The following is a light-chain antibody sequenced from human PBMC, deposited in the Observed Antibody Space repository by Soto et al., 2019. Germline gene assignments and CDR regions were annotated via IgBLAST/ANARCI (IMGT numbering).Light chain of an antibody. CDR1: SSDIGAYNY. Sequence: QSVLTQPASVSGSPGQSITISCTGTSSDIGAYNYVSWYQQHPGKAPKLMIYDVSKRPSGVPDRFSGSKSGNTASLTISGLQAEDEADYYCCSYAGSYTPLYVFGTGTKVTVL. V-gene: IGLV2-11*01. J-gene: IGLJ1*01. CDR3: CSYAGSYTPLYV. CDR2: DVS.